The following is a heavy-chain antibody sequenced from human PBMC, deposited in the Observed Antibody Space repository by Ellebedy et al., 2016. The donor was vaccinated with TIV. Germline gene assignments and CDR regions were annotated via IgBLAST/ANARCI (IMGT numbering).Heavy chain of an antibody. J-gene: IGHJ4*02. D-gene: IGHD3-10*01. CDR2: IYPGDSDT. CDR1: GYSFTSYW. Sequence: GESLKISXKGSGYSFTSYWIGWVRQMPGKGLEWMGIIYPGDSDTRYSPPFQGQVTISADKSISTAYLQWSSLKASDTAMYYCARQGKRITMVRAINYWGQGTLVTVSS. CDR3: ARQGKRITMVRAINY. V-gene: IGHV5-51*01.